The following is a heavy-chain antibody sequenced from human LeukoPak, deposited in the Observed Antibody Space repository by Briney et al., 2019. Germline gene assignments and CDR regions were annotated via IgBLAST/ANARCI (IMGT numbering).Heavy chain of an antibody. V-gene: IGHV3-30*18. J-gene: IGHJ4*02. CDR1: GFTFSDHY. CDR3: AKEDRGLLWFGELCFDY. Sequence: GGSLRLSCVASGFTFSDHYMHWVRQAPGKGLEWVAVISYDGSNKYYADSVKGRFTISRDNSKNTLYLQMNSLRAEDTAVYYCAKEDRGLLWFGELCFDYWGQGTLVTVSS. CDR2: ISYDGSNK. D-gene: IGHD3-10*01.